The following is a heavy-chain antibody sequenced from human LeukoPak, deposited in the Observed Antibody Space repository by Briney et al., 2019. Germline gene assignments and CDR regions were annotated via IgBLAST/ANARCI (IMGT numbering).Heavy chain of an antibody. CDR3: ARHIVVVPAAISHYYYYMDV. CDR2: INPNSGGT. Sequence: ASVKVSCKASGYTFTGYYMHWVRQAPGQGLEWMGWINPNSGGTNYAQKFQGRVTMTRDTSISTAYMELSRLRSDDTAVYYCARHIVVVPAAISHYYYYMDVWGKGTTVTVSS. CDR1: GYTFTGYY. V-gene: IGHV1-2*02. J-gene: IGHJ6*03. D-gene: IGHD2-2*01.